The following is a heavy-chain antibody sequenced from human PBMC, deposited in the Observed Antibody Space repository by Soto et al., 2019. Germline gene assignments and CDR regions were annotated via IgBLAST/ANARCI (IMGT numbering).Heavy chain of an antibody. D-gene: IGHD3-22*01. V-gene: IGHV3-64D*06. CDR2: ISTNGGST. J-gene: IGHJ4*02. CDR1: GFTFSSYA. Sequence: PGGSLRLSCSASGFTFSSYAMHWVRQAPGKGLEYVSSISTNGGSTHYADSVKGRFTISRDNSKNTQYLQMSSLRADDTAVYYCVKGEYYYVSSCYYPFDYWVQGT. CDR3: VKGEYYYVSSCYYPFDY.